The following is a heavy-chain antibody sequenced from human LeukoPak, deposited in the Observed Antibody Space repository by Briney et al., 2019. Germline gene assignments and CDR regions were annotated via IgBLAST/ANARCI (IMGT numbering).Heavy chain of an antibody. D-gene: IGHD3/OR15-3a*01. Sequence: PGRSLRLSCTASGFTFDDYAVHWVRQARGKGLEWVSGVSGNSGSIGYAVSVKGRFTISRDNAKIYLYLQMNSLRAEATALYYCAKDISDFGSNWFDPWGQGTLVTVSS. J-gene: IGHJ5*02. CDR2: VSGNSGSI. CDR3: AKDISDFGSNWFDP. V-gene: IGHV3-9*01. CDR1: GFTFDDYA.